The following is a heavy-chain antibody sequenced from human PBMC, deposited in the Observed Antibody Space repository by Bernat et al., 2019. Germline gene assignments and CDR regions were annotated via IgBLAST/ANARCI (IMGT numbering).Heavy chain of an antibody. D-gene: IGHD6-13*01. J-gene: IGHJ4*02. CDR1: GFTFSSYG. V-gene: IGHV3-30*18. CDR2: ISYDGSNK. Sequence: QVQLVESGGGVVQPGRSLRLSCAASGFTFSSYGMHWVRQAPGKGLEWVAVISYDGSNKYYADSVKGRFTISRDNSKNTLYLQMNSLRAEDTAVYYCAKGSIAAAEELSDYWGQGTLVTVSS. CDR3: AKGSIAAAEELSDY.